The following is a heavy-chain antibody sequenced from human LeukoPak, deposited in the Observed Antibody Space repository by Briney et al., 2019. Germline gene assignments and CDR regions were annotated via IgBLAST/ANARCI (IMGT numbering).Heavy chain of an antibody. CDR1: GGSVSSYY. J-gene: IGHJ2*01. CDR2: VYYSGST. D-gene: IGHD2-21*01. V-gene: IGHV4-59*02. Sequence: PSETLSLTRTVSGGSVSSYYWSWMRQSPGKGLEWIGYVYYSGSTNYNPALKSRVTISLDTSENQFSLKLSSVTAADTAVYYCAREANSPTARYWYFDLWGRGTQVTVSS. CDR3: AREANSPTARYWYFDL.